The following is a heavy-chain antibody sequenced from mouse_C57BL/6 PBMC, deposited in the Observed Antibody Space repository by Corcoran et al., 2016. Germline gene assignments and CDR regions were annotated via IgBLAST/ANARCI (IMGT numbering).Heavy chain of an antibody. V-gene: IGHV9-3*01. CDR1: GYTFTTYG. J-gene: IGHJ2*01. CDR3: ARTTTVVLDY. Sequence: QIQLVQSGPELKKPGETVKISCKASGYTFTTYGMSWVKQAPGKGLKWMGWINTYSGVPTYADDFKGRLAFSLETSASTAYLQINNLKNEDTATYFCARTTTVVLDYWGQGTTLTVSS. D-gene: IGHD1-1*01. CDR2: INTYSGVP.